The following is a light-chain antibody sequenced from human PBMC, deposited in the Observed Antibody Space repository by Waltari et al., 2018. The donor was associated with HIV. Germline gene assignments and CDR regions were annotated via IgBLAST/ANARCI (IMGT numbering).Light chain of an antibody. CDR1: QSVGNS. CDR3: QQGSNWPRT. CDR2: DVA. Sequence: EIVLTQSPVTLSLSPGQRATLSCRASQSVGNSLVWYQQKPGVAPRILIYDVAYRAADIPARFSGSGSETDFTLTISSLEPEDFAVYYCQQGSNWPRTFGQGTKLEIE. V-gene: IGKV3-11*01. J-gene: IGKJ2*01.